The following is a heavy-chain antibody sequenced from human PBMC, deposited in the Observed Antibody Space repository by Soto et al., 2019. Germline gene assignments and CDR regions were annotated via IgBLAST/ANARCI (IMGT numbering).Heavy chain of an antibody. CDR3: ARYDRINMKPYSPEGFHI. D-gene: IGHD3-3*02. V-gene: IGHV4-39*01. CDR1: GXSLSSSKSD. Sequence: KTXXTLSLPCTVSGXSLSSSKSDWSWTRQPPGKGLEYIWIVYYGGAIFYSGNIYYNPSLKSRVTISVDTSKNQFSLRLSSVTAPDTGVYYCARYDRINMKPYSPEGFHIWGQGTMGTVSS. CDR2: VYYGGAIFYSGNI. J-gene: IGHJ3*02.